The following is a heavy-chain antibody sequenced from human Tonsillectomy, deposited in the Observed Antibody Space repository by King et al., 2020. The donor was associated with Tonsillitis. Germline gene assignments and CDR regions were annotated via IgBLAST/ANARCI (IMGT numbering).Heavy chain of an antibody. J-gene: IGHJ4*02. CDR2: INQDGSEK. CDR3: ARVDFWTSDY. D-gene: IGHD3/OR15-3a*01. V-gene: IGHV3-7*03. CDR1: GFTFTSYW. Sequence: DVQLVESGGGLVQPGGSLRLSCAASGFTFTSYWMNWVRQAPGKGLEWVANINQDGSEKFYVDSVKGRFTISRDNAKNSLFLQMNSLRAEDTAVYYCARVDFWTSDYWGQGTLVTVSS.